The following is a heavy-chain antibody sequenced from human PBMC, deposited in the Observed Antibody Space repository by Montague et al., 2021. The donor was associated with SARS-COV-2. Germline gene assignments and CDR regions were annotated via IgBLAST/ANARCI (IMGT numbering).Heavy chain of an antibody. J-gene: IGHJ4*02. CDR2: IYYSGST. CDR3: ARHGKTRIAMIVVVIGYLDF. CDR1: GGSISSSNYY. V-gene: IGHV4-39*01. Sequence: SETLSLTCTVSGGSISSSNYYWSWIRQPPGKGLEWIVSIYYSGSTYYNPSLKSRVTISVDTSKNQFSLKLSSVTAADTDVYYCARHGKTRIAMIVVVIGYLDFWGQGTMVTVSS. D-gene: IGHD3-22*01.